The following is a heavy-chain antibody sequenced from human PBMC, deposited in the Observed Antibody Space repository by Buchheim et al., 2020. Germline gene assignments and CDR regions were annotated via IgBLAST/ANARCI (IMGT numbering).Heavy chain of an antibody. CDR2: IYHSGST. CDR1: GGSISSGGYS. Sequence: QLRLQESGSGLVKPSQTLSLTCAVSGGSISSGGYSWSWIRQPPGKGLEWIGYIYHSGSTYYNPSLKSRVTISVDRSKNQFSLKLSSVTAADTAVYYCARGRPYYYDSSGYLSGNPFDYWGQGTL. CDR3: ARGRPYYYDSSGYLSGNPFDY. V-gene: IGHV4-30-2*01. J-gene: IGHJ4*02. D-gene: IGHD3-22*01.